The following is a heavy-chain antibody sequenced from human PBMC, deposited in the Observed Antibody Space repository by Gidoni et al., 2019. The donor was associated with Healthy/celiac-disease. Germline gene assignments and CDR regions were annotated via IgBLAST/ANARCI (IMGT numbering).Heavy chain of an antibody. CDR1: GFTFSSYS. CDR2: ISSSSSTI. J-gene: IGHJ4*02. D-gene: IGHD3-22*01. V-gene: IGHV3-48*02. CDR3: ARVMGYYDSSGYYYHYFDY. Sequence: EVQLVESGGGLVQPGGSLRLSCAASGFTFSSYSMNWVRQAPGKGLEWVSYISSSSSTIYYADSVKGRFTISRDNAKNSLYLQMNSLRDEDTAVYYCARVMGYYDSSGYYYHYFDYWGQGTLVTVSS.